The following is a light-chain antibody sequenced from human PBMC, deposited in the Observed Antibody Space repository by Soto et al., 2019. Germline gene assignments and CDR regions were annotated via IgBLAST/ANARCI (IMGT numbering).Light chain of an antibody. Sequence: EIVLTQSPGTLSLSPGERATLACRASQSVSNNYLAWYQQKPGQAPRLLIYSASYRATGIPDRFSGSGSGTDFTLTISRLEPEDFAVYYCQHYGSSPPLTFGPGTTVDIK. CDR1: QSVSNNY. V-gene: IGKV3-20*01. CDR3: QHYGSSPPLT. J-gene: IGKJ3*01. CDR2: SAS.